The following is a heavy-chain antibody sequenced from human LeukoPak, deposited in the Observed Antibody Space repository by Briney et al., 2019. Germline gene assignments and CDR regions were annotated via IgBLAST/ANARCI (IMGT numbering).Heavy chain of an antibody. D-gene: IGHD3-10*01. J-gene: IGHJ4*02. V-gene: IGHV1-2*02. CDR1: GYTFTGYY. CDR2: INPNSGGT. CDR3: ARDASFGDYFDY. Sequence: ASVKVSCKASGYTFTGYYMHWVRQAPGQGVEWMGWINPNSGGTNYAQKFQGRATMTRDTSISTAYMELSRLRSDDTAVYYCARDASFGDYFDYWGQGTLVTVSS.